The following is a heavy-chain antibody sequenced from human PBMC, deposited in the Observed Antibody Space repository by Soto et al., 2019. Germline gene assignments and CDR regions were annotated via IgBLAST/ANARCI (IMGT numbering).Heavy chain of an antibody. J-gene: IGHJ6*02. CDR1: GGSISSGDYY. CDR2: IYYSGST. V-gene: IGHV4-30-4*01. Sequence: SETLSLTCTVSGGSISSGDYYWSWIRQPPGKGLEWIGYIYYSGSTYYNPSLKSRVTISVDTSKNQFSLKLSSVTAADTAVYYCARDQRDGYTYYYYYGMDVWGQGTKVTVYS. D-gene: IGHD5-12*01. CDR3: ARDQRDGYTYYYYYGMDV.